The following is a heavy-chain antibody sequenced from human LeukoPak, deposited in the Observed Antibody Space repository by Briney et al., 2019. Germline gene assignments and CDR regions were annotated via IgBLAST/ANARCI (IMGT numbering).Heavy chain of an antibody. CDR1: SGSISSGSYY. CDR3: ASLSGHSSAFDE. CDR2: IYTSGST. D-gene: IGHD6-25*01. V-gene: IGHV4-61*02. Sequence: SETLSLTCTVSSGSISSGSYYWSWIRQPAGKGLEWIGRIYTSGSTNYNPSLKSRVTMSVDTSKSQFSLKLSSVTAADTAVYYWASLSGHSSAFDEWGQGTLVTGSS. J-gene: IGHJ4*02.